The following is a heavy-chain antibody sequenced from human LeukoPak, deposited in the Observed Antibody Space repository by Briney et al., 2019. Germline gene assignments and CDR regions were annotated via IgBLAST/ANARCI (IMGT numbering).Heavy chain of an antibody. Sequence: PSETLSLTCTVSGGSISSYYWSWIRQPPGKGLEWIGYIYYSGSTNYNPSLKSRVTISVDTSKNQFSLKLSSVTAADTAVYYCARHSRQQLLGAGPKTRGTYIDYWGQGTLVTVSS. V-gene: IGHV4-59*08. D-gene: IGHD6-13*01. CDR3: ARHSRQQLLGAGPKTRGTYIDY. J-gene: IGHJ4*02. CDR1: GGSISSYY. CDR2: IYYSGST.